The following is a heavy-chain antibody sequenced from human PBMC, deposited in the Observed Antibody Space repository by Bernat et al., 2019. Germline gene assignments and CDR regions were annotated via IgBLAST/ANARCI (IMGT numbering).Heavy chain of an antibody. CDR1: GFTFSSYS. CDR3: AKDTMRGYCSGGSCYSENDY. V-gene: IGHV3-30*18. Sequence: VQLVESGGGLVKPGGSLRLSCAASGFTFSSYSMNWVRQAPGKGLEWVAVISYDGSNKYYADSVKGRFTISRDNSKNTLYLQMNSLRAEDTAVYYCAKDTMRGYCSGGSCYSENDYWGQGTLVTVSS. CDR2: ISYDGSNK. J-gene: IGHJ4*02. D-gene: IGHD2-15*01.